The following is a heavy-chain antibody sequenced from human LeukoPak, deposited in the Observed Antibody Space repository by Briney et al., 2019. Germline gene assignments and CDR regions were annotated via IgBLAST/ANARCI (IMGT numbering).Heavy chain of an antibody. CDR3: AKDYYGGLDY. D-gene: IGHD3-22*01. V-gene: IGHV3-23*01. CDR1: GFTFSSYA. J-gene: IGHJ4*02. CDR2: ISSSTGST. Sequence: PGGSLRLSCAASGFTFSSYAMSWVRQAPGKGLEWVSFISSSTGSTYYADSVKGRFTISRDNSKNSLYLQMNSLRAEDMALYYCAKDYYGGLDYWGQGTLVTVSS.